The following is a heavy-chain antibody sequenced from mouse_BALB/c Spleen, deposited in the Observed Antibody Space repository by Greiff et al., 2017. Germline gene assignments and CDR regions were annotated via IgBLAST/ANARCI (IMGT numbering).Heavy chain of an antibody. Sequence: QVQLKESGAELAKPGASVKMSCKASGYTFTSYWMHCVKQRPGQGLEWIGYINPSTGYTEYNQKFKDKATLTADKSSSTAYMQLSSLSSEDSAVYYCARSRETTYGNPGDWGPGTTLTVSS. D-gene: IGHD2-10*02. CDR1: GYTFTSYW. CDR3: ARSRETTYGNPGD. V-gene: IGHV1-7*01. CDR2: INPSTGYT. J-gene: IGHJ2*01.